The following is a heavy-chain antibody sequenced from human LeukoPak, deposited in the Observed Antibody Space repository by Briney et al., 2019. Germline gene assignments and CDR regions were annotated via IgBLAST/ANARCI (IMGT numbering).Heavy chain of an antibody. Sequence: GGSLRLSCAASGFIFSSYGMQWVRQAPGKGLEWVAVIWYDGSNKYYSDSVKGRFTISRDNSRNTLYLQMNSLRVEDTAVYYCARDYYSSRPLSNWFDPWGQGTLVTVSS. CDR2: IWYDGSNK. CDR1: GFIFSSYG. V-gene: IGHV3-33*01. D-gene: IGHD3-22*01. CDR3: ARDYYSSRPLSNWFDP. J-gene: IGHJ5*02.